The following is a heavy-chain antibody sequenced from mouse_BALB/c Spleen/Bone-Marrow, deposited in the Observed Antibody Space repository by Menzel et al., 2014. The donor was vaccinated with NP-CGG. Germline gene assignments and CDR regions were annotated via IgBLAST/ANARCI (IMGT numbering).Heavy chain of an antibody. CDR3: ARGGLRYFDV. CDR2: ISSGGST. D-gene: IGHD3-2*02. J-gene: IGHJ1*01. CDR1: GFTFXSYA. V-gene: IGHV5-6-5*01. Sequence: EVQVVESGGGLVKPGGSLKLSCAASGFTFXSYAMSWVRQTPEKRLEWVASISSGGSTYYPDSVKGRFTISRDNARNILYLQMSSLRSEDTAMYYCARGGLRYFDVWGAGTTVTVSS.